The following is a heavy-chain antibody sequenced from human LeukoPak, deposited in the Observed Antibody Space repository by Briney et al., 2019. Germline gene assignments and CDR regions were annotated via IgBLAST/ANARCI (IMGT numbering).Heavy chain of an antibody. V-gene: IGHV3-30*02. Sequence: GGSLRLSCAACVFTLSDYGAHWVREAPGKGREGVAFIRYEGSNKYYADSVKGRFTISRDNSKNTLYLQMNRLRAEDTAVYYCAKDVGYCSSTSCYDYWGQGTLVTVSS. CDR2: IRYEGSNK. CDR1: VFTLSDYG. D-gene: IGHD2-2*03. J-gene: IGHJ4*02. CDR3: AKDVGYCSSTSCYDY.